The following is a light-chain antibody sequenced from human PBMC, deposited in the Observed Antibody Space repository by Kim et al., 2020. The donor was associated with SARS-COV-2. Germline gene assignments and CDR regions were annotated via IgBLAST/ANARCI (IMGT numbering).Light chain of an antibody. V-gene: IGKV3-11*01. CDR1: QSVSSS. J-gene: IGKJ2*01. CDR2: DAS. CDR3: QQRSDWPGVT. Sequence: LSPGERATLSCRASQSVSSSLAWYQQKAGQAPRLLIYDASNRATGIPARFSGSGSGTDFTLTISSLEPEDFAVYYCQQRSDWPGVTFGQGTKLEI.